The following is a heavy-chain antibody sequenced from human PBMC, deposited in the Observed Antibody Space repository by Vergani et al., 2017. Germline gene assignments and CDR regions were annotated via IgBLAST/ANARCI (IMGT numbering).Heavy chain of an antibody. CDR3: ARGMVRGVIMIMDYGMDV. Sequence: QVQLVQSGAEVKKPGSSVKVSCKASGGTFSSYAISWVRQAPGQGLEWMGGIIPIFGTANYAQKFQGRVTITADESTSTAYMELSSLRSEDTAVYYCARGMVRGVIMIMDYGMDVWGQGTMVTVSS. CDR2: IIPIFGTA. D-gene: IGHD3-10*01. J-gene: IGHJ6*02. CDR1: GGTFSSYA. V-gene: IGHV1-69*12.